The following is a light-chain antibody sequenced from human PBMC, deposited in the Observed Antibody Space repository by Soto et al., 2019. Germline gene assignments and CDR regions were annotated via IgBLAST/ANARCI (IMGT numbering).Light chain of an antibody. V-gene: IGKV1-5*01. J-gene: IGKJ1*01. CDR2: DAS. Sequence: DIGMTQSPSTLSASVGDRLTITCRASQTIRRWLAGYQQRPGEAPKVLIYDASTLESGVPARFSGSGSETEFTLTISSLQREDSATYYCQHYNSDPWTFGQGTKVEIK. CDR1: QTIRRW. CDR3: QHYNSDPWT.